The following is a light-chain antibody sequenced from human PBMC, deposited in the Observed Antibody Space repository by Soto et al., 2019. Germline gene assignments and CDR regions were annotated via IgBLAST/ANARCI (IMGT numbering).Light chain of an antibody. CDR1: QSISSY. J-gene: IGKJ5*01. Sequence: IQMTQSPSSLSASLGDIVTITCRASQSISSYLNWYQQKPGKAPKLLIYAASSLQSGVPSRFSGSGSGTDFTLTISSLQPEDFATYYCQQSYSTLITFGQGTRLEI. CDR2: AAS. V-gene: IGKV1-39*01. CDR3: QQSYSTLIT.